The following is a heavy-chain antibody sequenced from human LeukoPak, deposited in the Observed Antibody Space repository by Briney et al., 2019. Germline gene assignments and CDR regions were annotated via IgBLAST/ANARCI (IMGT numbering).Heavy chain of an antibody. D-gene: IGHD3-10*01. J-gene: IGHJ4*02. V-gene: IGHV3-15*01. CDR3: TTGRSGSGSYYNY. CDR1: GFTFSNAW. Sequence: GGSLRLSCAASGFTFSNAWMSWVRQAPGKGLEWVGRIKSKTDGGTTDYAAPVKGRFTISRDGSKNTLYLQMNSLKTEDTAVYYCTTGRSGSGSYYNYWGQGTLVTVSS. CDR2: IKSKTDGGTT.